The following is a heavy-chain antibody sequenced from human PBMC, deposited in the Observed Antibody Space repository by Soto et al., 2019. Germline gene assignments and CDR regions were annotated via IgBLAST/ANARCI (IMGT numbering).Heavy chain of an antibody. CDR2: ISAYNGHT. J-gene: IGHJ4*02. V-gene: IGHV1-18*01. CDR1: GYTFTSYG. CDR3: AKQADYDILTGYYIPRFDY. D-gene: IGHD3-9*01. Sequence: QVQLVQSGAEVKKPGASVKVSCKASGYTFTSYGINWVRQARAQGLEWMGWISAYNGHTNYAQHLQGRVTMTTDTSASTASMELTSLTSEDTSVYFCAKQADYDILTGYYIPRFDYWGQGTLVTVSS.